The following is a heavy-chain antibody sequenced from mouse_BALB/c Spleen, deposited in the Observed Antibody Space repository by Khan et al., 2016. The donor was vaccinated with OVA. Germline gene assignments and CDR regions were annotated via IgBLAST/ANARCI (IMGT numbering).Heavy chain of an antibody. V-gene: IGHV1-7*01. D-gene: IGHD2-10*02. CDR2: INPTTAYT. CDR1: GYTFTTYW. Sequence: VQLQESGAELAKPGASVRMSCTASGYTFTTYWIHWIKQRPGQGLEWIGYINPTTAYTEYNKNFKDKATLTADESSSTAYMQLNSLTSADSAVYYCARSGLYGLFAYWGQGTLVTVSA. CDR3: ARSGLYGLFAY. J-gene: IGHJ3*01.